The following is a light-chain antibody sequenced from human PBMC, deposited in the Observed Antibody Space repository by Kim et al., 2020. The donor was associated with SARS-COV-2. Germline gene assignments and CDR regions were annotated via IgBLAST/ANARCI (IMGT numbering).Light chain of an antibody. CDR2: YVN. CDR3: CSYAGSHYV. V-gene: IGLV2-11*01. J-gene: IGLJ1*01. CDR1: SSDVGDYNY. Sequence: PGQSVTISCTGTSSDVGDYNYVSWYQQHPGKAPKLMIYYVNKRPSGVPDRFSGSKSGNTASLTISGLQAEDEADYYCCSYAGSHYVFGTGTKVTVL.